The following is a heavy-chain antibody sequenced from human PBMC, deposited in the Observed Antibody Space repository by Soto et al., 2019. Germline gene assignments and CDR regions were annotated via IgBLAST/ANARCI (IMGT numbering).Heavy chain of an antibody. J-gene: IGHJ6*02. CDR2: IWYDGSNK. V-gene: IGHV3-33*01. D-gene: IGHD5-18*01. Sequence: GGFLRLSCAASGFTFSSYGMHWVRQAPGKGLEWVAVIWYDGSNKYYADSVKGRFTISRDNSKNTLYLQMNSLRAEDTAVYYCARVRGYSHDPAGMDVWGQGTTVTVSS. CDR3: ARVRGYSHDPAGMDV. CDR1: GFTFSSYG.